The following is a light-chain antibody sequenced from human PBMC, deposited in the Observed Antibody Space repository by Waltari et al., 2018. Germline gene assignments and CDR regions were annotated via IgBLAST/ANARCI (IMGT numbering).Light chain of an antibody. CDR1: SSDVGGYNY. V-gene: IGLV2-14*01. J-gene: IGLJ2*01. Sequence: QSALTQPASVSGSPGQSITISCTGTSSDVGGYNYVSWYQQHPGKAPKLRIYEVSKRLSGVSNRFSGSMSGNTASLTISGLQAEDEADYYCSSYTSSSTLVFGGGTKLTVL. CDR3: SSYTSSSTLV. CDR2: EVS.